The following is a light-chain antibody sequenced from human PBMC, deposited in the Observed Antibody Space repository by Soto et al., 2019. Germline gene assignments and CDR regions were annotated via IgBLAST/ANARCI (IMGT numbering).Light chain of an antibody. CDR2: GAS. J-gene: IGKJ1*01. V-gene: IGKV3-20*01. CDR1: QSVTTQ. CDR3: KPWT. Sequence: IVLTQSPGTLSLSPGVRATLSCRASQSVTTQLAWYQQKPGQAPRLIIHGASSRATGVPDRITGSGSGTDFTLSISRLEPEDFAVYYSKPWTFGQGTKVDIK.